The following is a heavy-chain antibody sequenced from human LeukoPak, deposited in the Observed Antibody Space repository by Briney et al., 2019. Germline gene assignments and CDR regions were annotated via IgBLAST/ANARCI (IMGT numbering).Heavy chain of an antibody. CDR3: AHGGNPKHYYYDMDV. D-gene: IGHD4-23*01. Sequence: SETLSLTCTVSGGSISSSSYYWGWIRQPPGKGLEWIGCMYYSGSTYYNPSLKRRVTISLDTSKSQFSLKLRSVTAADTVVYYCAHGGNPKHYYYDMDVWGKGTTVTVSS. CDR1: GGSISSSSYY. CDR2: MYYSGST. J-gene: IGHJ6*03. V-gene: IGHV4-39*07.